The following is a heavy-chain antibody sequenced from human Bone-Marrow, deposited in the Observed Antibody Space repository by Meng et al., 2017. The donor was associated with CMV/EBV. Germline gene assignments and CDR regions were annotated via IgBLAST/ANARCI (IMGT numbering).Heavy chain of an antibody. J-gene: IGHJ4*02. CDR1: GFTFSSYE. Sequence: GGSRRLSCAASGFTFSSYEMNWVRQAPGKGLEWVSYISSSGSAIYYADSVRGRFTISRDNAKNSVYLQMNSLRADDTAVYYWARLGVVVAGKVDYWGQGTLVTVSS. CDR3: ARLGVVVAGKVDY. D-gene: IGHD6-19*01. V-gene: IGHV3-48*03. CDR2: ISSSGSAI.